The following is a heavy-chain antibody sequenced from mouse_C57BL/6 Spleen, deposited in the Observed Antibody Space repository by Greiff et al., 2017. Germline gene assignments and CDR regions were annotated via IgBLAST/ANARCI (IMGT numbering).Heavy chain of an antibody. Sequence: QVQLQQPGAELVRPGTSVKLSCKASGYTFTSYWMHWVKQRPGQGLEWIGVIDPSDSYTNYNQKFKGKATLTVDTSSSTAYMQLSSLTSEDSAVYYCAREGHYDGSYYFDYWGQGTTLTVAS. V-gene: IGHV1-59*01. J-gene: IGHJ2*01. CDR1: GYTFTSYW. CDR2: IDPSDSYT. CDR3: AREGHYDGSYYFDY. D-gene: IGHD1-1*01.